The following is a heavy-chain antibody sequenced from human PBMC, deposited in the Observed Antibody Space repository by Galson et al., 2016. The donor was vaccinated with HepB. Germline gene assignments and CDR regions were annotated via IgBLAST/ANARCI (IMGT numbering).Heavy chain of an antibody. Sequence: SLRLSCAASGFSLSFYSMNWVRQAPGKGLEWVSSITSSSSYIYYADSVKGRFTISRDNAKNSVYLQINSLRAEDTAVYYCASLWQLGYWGQGILVTVSS. V-gene: IGHV3-21*01. D-gene: IGHD6-6*01. CDR2: ITSSSSYI. J-gene: IGHJ4*02. CDR3: ASLWQLGY. CDR1: GFSLSFYS.